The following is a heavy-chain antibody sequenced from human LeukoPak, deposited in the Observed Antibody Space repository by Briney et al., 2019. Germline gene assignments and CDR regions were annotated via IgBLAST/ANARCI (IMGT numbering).Heavy chain of an antibody. CDR3: TTASPNCSSTSCYSWYFDL. CDR1: GFTFSNYW. D-gene: IGHD2-2*02. Sequence: GGSLRLSCAASGFTFSNYWMSWVRQAPGKGLEWVGRIKSKTDGGTTDYAAPVKGRFTISRDESKNTLYLQMNSLKTEDTAVYHCTTASPNCSSTSCYSWYFDLWGRGTLVTVST. V-gene: IGHV3-15*01. J-gene: IGHJ2*01. CDR2: IKSKTDGGTT.